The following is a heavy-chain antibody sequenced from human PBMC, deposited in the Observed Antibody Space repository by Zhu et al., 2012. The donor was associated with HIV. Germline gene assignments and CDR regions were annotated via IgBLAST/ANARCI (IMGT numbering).Heavy chain of an antibody. D-gene: IGHD3-22*01. J-gene: IGHJ4*02. CDR1: GGSISSHY. CDR3: ARVPQYYYDSQVWYFDY. Sequence: QVQLQESGPGLVKPSETLSLTCTVSGGSISSHYWSWIRQPPGKGLEWIGYIYYSGSTNYNPSLKSRVTISVDTSKNQFSLKLSSVTAADTAVYYCARVPQYYYDSQVWYFDYWGQGTLVTVSS. V-gene: IGHV4-59*11. CDR2: IYYSGST.